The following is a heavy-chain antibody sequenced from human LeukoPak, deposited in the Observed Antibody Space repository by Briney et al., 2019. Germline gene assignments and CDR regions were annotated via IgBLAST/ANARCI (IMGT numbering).Heavy chain of an antibody. D-gene: IGHD3-10*01. V-gene: IGHV4-59*12. Sequence: SETLSLTCTVSGGSISSYYWSWIRQPPGKGLEWIGYIYYSGSTNYNPSLKSRVTISVDTSKNQFSLKLSSVTAADTAVYYCARGRPYYYGSGSYYNDFDYWGQGTLVTVSS. CDR2: IYYSGST. CDR1: GGSISSYY. J-gene: IGHJ4*02. CDR3: ARGRPYYYGSGSYYNDFDY.